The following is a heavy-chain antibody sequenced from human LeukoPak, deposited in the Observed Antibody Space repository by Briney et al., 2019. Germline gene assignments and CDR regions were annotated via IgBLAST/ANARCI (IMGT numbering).Heavy chain of an antibody. D-gene: IGHD3-9*01. V-gene: IGHV3-20*04. CDR2: INWNGGST. Sequence: PGGSLRLSCAASGFTFDDYGMNWVRQAPGKGLEWVSGINWNGGSTGYADSVKGRFTISRDNAKNSLYLQMNSPRAEDTALYYCAKLAQIRYFDWTHDAFDIWGQGTMVTVSS. J-gene: IGHJ3*02. CDR1: GFTFDDYG. CDR3: AKLAQIRYFDWTHDAFDI.